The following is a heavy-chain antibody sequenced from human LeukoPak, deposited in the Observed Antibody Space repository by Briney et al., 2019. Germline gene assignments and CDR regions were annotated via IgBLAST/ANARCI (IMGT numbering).Heavy chain of an antibody. CDR2: IYYSGST. Sequence: SETLSLTCTVSGGSISSYYWSWIRQPPGKGLEWIGYIYYSGSTKYNPSLKSRVTISVDTSKNQFSLKLSSVTAADTAVYYCAGDRAEAVDYWGQGTLVTVSS. CDR3: AGDRAEAVDY. J-gene: IGHJ4*02. CDR1: GGSISSYY. V-gene: IGHV4-59*01. D-gene: IGHD6-19*01.